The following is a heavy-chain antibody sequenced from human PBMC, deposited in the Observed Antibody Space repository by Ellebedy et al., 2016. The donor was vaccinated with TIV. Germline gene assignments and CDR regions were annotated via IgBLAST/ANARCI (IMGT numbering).Heavy chain of an antibody. CDR1: GYTFTSYY. V-gene: IGHV1-46*03. Sequence: ASVKVSXXASGYTFTSYYMHWVRQAPGQGLEWMGIINPSGGSTSYAQKFQGRVTMTRDTSTSTVYMELSSLRSEDTAVYYCARDPTRYSSGWNYFDYWGQGTLVTVSS. CDR2: INPSGGST. J-gene: IGHJ4*02. CDR3: ARDPTRYSSGWNYFDY. D-gene: IGHD6-19*01.